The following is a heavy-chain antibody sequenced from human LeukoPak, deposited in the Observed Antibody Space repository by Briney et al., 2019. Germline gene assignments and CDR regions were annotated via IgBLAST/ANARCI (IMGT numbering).Heavy chain of an antibody. D-gene: IGHD4-17*01. CDR2: INPNSGGT. CDR1: GYTFTGYY. CDR3: ARDYGDSSYYFDY. Sequence: ASVKVSCKASGYTFTGYYMHWVRQAPGQGLEWMGWINPNSGGTNYAQKFQGRVTMTRDTSISTAYMELSRLRSDDTAVYYCARDYGDSSYYFDYWGQGTLVTVSS. J-gene: IGHJ4*02. V-gene: IGHV1-2*02.